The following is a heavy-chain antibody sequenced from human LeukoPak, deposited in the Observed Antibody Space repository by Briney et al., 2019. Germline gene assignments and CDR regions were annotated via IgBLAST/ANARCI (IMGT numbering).Heavy chain of an antibody. V-gene: IGHV3-53*05. CDR3: AKSLGVAATTYYGMDV. J-gene: IGHJ6*02. Sequence: GGSLRLSCAASGFTVSNNYMTWVRQAPGKGLEWVSVIYSGGSTSYADSVKGRFTISRDNSKNTLYLQMNSLRAEDTAVYYCAKSLGVAATTYYGMDVWGQGTTVTVSS. D-gene: IGHD2-15*01. CDR2: IYSGGST. CDR1: GFTVSNNY.